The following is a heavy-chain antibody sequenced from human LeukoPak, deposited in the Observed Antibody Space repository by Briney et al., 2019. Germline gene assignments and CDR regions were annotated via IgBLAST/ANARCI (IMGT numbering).Heavy chain of an antibody. CDR1: GGTFSSYA. Sequence: ASVNVSCKASGGTFSSYAISWVRQAPGQGLEWMGGIIPIFGTANYAQKFQGRVTITADESTSTAYMELSSLRSEDTAVYCCALTTIAARRDYYYYYGMDVWGQGTTVTVSS. V-gene: IGHV1-69*01. J-gene: IGHJ6*02. CDR2: IIPIFGTA. CDR3: ALTTIAARRDYYYYYGMDV. D-gene: IGHD6-6*01.